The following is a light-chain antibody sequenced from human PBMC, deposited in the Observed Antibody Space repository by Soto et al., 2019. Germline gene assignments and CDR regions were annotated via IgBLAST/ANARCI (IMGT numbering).Light chain of an antibody. CDR1: QGVART. J-gene: IGKJ4*01. V-gene: IGKV3D-15*01. CDR2: AES. CDR3: QQYKQWPLT. Sequence: EILLTQFPATLSVSPGERVTLSCRASQGVARTLAWFQQKPGQSPRLLVYAESTRAAGIPARFSGSGSGTEFTLTLSSLQSEDVAVSYCQQYKQWPLTFGGGTRVDIK.